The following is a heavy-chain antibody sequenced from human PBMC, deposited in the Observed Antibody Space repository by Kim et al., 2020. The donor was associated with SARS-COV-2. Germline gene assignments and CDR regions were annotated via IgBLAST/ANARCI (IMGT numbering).Heavy chain of an antibody. D-gene: IGHD6-19*01. Sequence: GRSLRLSCAASGFTFSNHWMHWVRQAPGKGLVALSCIEGDGTSTDYADSVRGRFTISRDNAKNTLYLQMNNLTPEDTGVFYCVRGTVGWKGSDFWGQGTLVTVSS. CDR3: VRGTVGWKGSDF. CDR1: GFTFSNHW. J-gene: IGHJ4*02. CDR2: IEGDGTST. V-gene: IGHV3-74*01.